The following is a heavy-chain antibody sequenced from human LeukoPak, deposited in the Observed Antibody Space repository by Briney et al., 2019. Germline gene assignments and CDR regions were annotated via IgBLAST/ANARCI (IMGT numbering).Heavy chain of an antibody. Sequence: GGSLRLSCAASGFTFTRYAMSWVRQAPGKGLEWVGRIKSKTDDGTTDYAAPVKGRFTISRDDSKNTLYLQMNSLKTEDTAVYYCTTLYQGYWGQGTLVTVSS. J-gene: IGHJ4*02. CDR1: GFTFTRYA. V-gene: IGHV3-15*01. D-gene: IGHD2-15*01. CDR3: TTLYQGY. CDR2: IKSKTDDGTT.